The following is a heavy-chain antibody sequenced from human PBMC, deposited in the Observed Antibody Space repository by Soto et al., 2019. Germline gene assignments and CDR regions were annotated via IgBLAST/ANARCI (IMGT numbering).Heavy chain of an antibody. J-gene: IGHJ5*02. CDR1: GFTFSSYA. V-gene: IGHV3-23*01. D-gene: IGHD2-2*02. Sequence: VQLLESGGGLVQPGGSLRLSCAASGFTFSSYAMSWVRQAPGKGLEWVSAISGSGGSTYYADSVKGRFTISRDNSKNTLYLQMNSLRAEDTAVYYCAKGRYCSSTSCYTSWFDPWGQGTLVTVSS. CDR3: AKGRYCSSTSCYTSWFDP. CDR2: ISGSGGST.